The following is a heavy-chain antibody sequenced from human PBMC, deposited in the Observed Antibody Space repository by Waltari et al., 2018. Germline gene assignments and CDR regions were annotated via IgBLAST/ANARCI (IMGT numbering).Heavy chain of an antibody. V-gene: IGHV1-69*12. J-gene: IGHJ6*02. CDR3: ARAWNDEGLDYYYGMDV. CDR1: GGTFSSYA. CDR2: IIPIFGTA. D-gene: IGHD1-1*01. Sequence: QVQLVQSGAEVKKPGSSVKVSCKASGGTFSSYAISWVRQAPGQGLGWMGGIIPIFGTANYAQKFQGRVTITADESTSTAYMELSSLRSEDTAVYYCARAWNDEGLDYYYGMDVWGQGTTVTVSS.